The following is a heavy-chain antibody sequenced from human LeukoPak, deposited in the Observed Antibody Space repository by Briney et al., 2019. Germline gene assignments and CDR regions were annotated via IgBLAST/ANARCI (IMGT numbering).Heavy chain of an antibody. Sequence: GSLLLSCAASGFPFSSYWMSWVRPAPGKGLEWVANIKQDGSEKYYVDSVKGRFTISRDNAKNSLYLQMNSLRAEDTAVYYCARPVLDYSRSWPFDYWGQGTLVTVSS. D-gene: IGHD6-13*01. J-gene: IGHJ4*02. CDR1: GFPFSSYW. CDR3: ARPVLDYSRSWPFDY. CDR2: IKQDGSEK. V-gene: IGHV3-7*01.